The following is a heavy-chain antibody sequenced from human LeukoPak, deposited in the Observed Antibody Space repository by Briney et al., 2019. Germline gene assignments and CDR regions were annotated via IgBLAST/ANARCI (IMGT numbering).Heavy chain of an antibody. CDR3: ARGRYCGGDY. J-gene: IGHJ4*02. CDR1: GFTFSSYW. CDR2: INSDGSST. Sequence: GGSLRLSCAASGFTFSSYWMHWVRQAPGKGLVWVSCINSDGSSTSYADSVKGRFTISRDNAKNTLYLQMNSLRAEDTAVYYCARGRYCGGDYWGQGTLVTVSS. D-gene: IGHD2-21*01. V-gene: IGHV3-74*01.